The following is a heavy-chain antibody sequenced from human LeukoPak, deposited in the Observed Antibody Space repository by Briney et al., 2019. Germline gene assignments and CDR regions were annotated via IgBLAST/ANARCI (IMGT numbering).Heavy chain of an antibody. D-gene: IGHD6-19*01. CDR1: GGSFSGYY. Sequence: PSETLSLTCAVYGGSFSGYYWSWIRQPPGKGLEWIGEINHSGSTNYNPSLKSRVTISVDTSKNQFSLKLSSVTAAVTAVYYCARASSGWKGDYFDYWGQGTLVTVSS. CDR3: ARASSGWKGDYFDY. CDR2: INHSGST. V-gene: IGHV4-34*01. J-gene: IGHJ4*02.